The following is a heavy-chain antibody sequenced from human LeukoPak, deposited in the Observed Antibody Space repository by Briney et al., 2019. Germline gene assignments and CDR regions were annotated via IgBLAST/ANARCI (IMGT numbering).Heavy chain of an antibody. J-gene: IGHJ4*02. CDR2: ISYDGSNK. CDR1: GFTFSSYA. CDR3: ARKITLFGVASHFDY. V-gene: IGHV3-30*03. Sequence: PGGSLRLSCAASGFTFSSYAMSWVRQAPGKGLEWVADISYDGSNKYYADSVKGRFTISRDNSKNTLYLQMNSLRPEDTAVYYCARKITLFGVASHFDYWGQGTLVSVSS. D-gene: IGHD3-3*01.